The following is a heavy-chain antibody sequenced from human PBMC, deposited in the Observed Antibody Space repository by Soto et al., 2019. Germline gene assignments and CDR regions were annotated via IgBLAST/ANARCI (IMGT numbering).Heavy chain of an antibody. CDR2: IDPSDSYT. Sequence: GESLKISCKGSGYSFTSYWISWVRQMPGKGLEWMGRIDPSDSYTNYSPSFQGHVTISADKSISTAYLQWSSLKASDTAMYYCAREVSGNIVVVVAARNDAFDIWVQGTMVTVSS. V-gene: IGHV5-10-1*01. CDR1: GYSFTSYW. J-gene: IGHJ3*02. CDR3: AREVSGNIVVVVAARNDAFDI. D-gene: IGHD2-15*01.